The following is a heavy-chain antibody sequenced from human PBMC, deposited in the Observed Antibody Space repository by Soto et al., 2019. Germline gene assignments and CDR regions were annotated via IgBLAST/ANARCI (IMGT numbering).Heavy chain of an antibody. CDR2: IYYSGST. D-gene: IGHD4-17*01. CDR3: AIQTRDYGDYDFRKKWYFDL. Sequence: QVQLQESGPGLVKPSQTLSLTCTVSGGSISSGGYYWSWIRQHPGKGLEWIGYIYYSGSTYYNPSLKSRVTMSVDTSKSQFSMKLRSVTAADTAGYYCAIQTRDYGDYDFRKKWYFDLWGRGTLVTVSS. J-gene: IGHJ2*01. V-gene: IGHV4-31*03. CDR1: GGSISSGGYY.